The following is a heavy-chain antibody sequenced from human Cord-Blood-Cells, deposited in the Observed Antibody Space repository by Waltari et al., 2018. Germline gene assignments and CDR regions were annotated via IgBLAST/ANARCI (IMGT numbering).Heavy chain of an antibody. CDR2: IYYSGST. CDR3: ARQDIVVVPAAIGYFDY. Sequence: QLQLQESGPGLVKPSETLSLTCTVPGGPISRSSYYWVWIRQPPGKGLEWIGSIYYSGSTYYNPSLKSRVTISVDTSKNQFSLKLSSVTAADTAVYYCARQDIVVVPAAIGYFDYWGQGTLVTVSS. J-gene: IGHJ4*02. CDR1: GGPISRSSYY. D-gene: IGHD2-2*01. V-gene: IGHV4-39*01.